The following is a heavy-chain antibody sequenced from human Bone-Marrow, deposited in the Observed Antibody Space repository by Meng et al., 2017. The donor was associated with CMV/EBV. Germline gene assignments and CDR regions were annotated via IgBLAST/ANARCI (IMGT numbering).Heavy chain of an antibody. J-gene: IGHJ4*02. CDR1: FTFSTFA. CDR3: ATKSGPAGIAGAGLFDY. V-gene: IGHV3-23*01. CDR2: SSGSGNSP. D-gene: IGHD6-13*01. Sequence: FTFSTFAMGWVRQAPGKGLEWVSTSSGSGNSPYYADAVKGRFTISRDNSKNTLYLQMNSLRAEDTAVYYCATKSGPAGIAGAGLFDYWGQGTLVTVSS.